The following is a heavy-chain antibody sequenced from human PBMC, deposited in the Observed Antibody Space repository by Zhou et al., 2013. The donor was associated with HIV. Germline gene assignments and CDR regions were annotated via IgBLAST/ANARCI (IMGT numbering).Heavy chain of an antibody. CDR2: INPNSGGT. V-gene: IGHV1-2*02. Sequence: QVQLVQSGAEVKKPGASVKVSCKASGYTFTGYYLHWVRQAPGQGLEWMGWINPNSGGTKYAQKFQGRVTMTRDTSISTAYMELSRLRSDDTAVYYCARGVGSSWYGFDPWGQGTLVTVSS. CDR3: ARGVGSSWYGFDP. CDR1: GYTFTGYY. D-gene: IGHD6-13*01. J-gene: IGHJ5*02.